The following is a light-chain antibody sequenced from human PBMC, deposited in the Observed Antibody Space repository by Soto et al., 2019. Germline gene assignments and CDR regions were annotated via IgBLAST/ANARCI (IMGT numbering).Light chain of an antibody. V-gene: IGKV3-15*01. J-gene: IGKJ1*01. CDR3: QQYNNWPPT. CDR2: GAS. Sequence: VMTQSPATLSLSPGERATLSCRASQSVSSNLAWYQQKTGQAPRILIYGASTRATGIPDRLSGSGSGTELNLTISRLQSEDFAVYYCQQYNNWPPTCGQGTKVDIK. CDR1: QSVSSN.